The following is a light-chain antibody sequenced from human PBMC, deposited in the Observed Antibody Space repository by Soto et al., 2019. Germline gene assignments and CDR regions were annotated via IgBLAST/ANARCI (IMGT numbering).Light chain of an antibody. Sequence: QSALSQPASVSGSPGQSITISCTGTSSDFGGYNYVSWYQQHPGKAPKLMIYDVSYRPSGVSNGFSGSESGNTASLTISGLQADDEAVSYWSLYTSSRYVEFGRETKMAV. J-gene: IGLJ2*01. CDR2: DVS. CDR3: SLYTSSRYVE. CDR1: SSDFGGYNY. V-gene: IGLV2-14*01.